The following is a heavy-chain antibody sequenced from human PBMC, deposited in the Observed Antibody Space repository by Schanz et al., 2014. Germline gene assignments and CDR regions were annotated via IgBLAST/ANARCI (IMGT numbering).Heavy chain of an antibody. Sequence: QVHLVQSGAEVKRPGASVKVSCKASEYSFTSYSMHWVRQAPGQRLEWMGWINTGGGDTKYSQNFQGRGTITRDTSASTAYMEVSSRRSEDTAVYSCARGIGGYGANNCFDYWGQGTLVTVSS. CDR3: ARGIGGYGANNCFDY. CDR1: EYSFTSYS. V-gene: IGHV1-3*04. D-gene: IGHD5-12*01. CDR2: INTGGGDT. J-gene: IGHJ4*02.